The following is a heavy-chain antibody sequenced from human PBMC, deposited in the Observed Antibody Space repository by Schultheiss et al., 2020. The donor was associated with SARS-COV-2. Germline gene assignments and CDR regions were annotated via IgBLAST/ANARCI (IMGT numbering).Heavy chain of an antibody. CDR1: GGSISSGGYS. CDR3: ARVQTEGGGDYYFDY. J-gene: IGHJ4*02. CDR2: IYHSGST. D-gene: IGHD4-17*01. V-gene: IGHV4-30-2*01. Sequence: SETLSLTCAVSGGSISSGGYSWSWIRQPPGKGLEWIGYIYHSGSTYYNPSLKSRVTISVDTSKNQFSLKLSSVTAADTAVYYCARVQTEGGGDYYFDYWGQGTLVTVSS.